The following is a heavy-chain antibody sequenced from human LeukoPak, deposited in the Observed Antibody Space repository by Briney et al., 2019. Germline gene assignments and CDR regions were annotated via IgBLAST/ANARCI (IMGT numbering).Heavy chain of an antibody. CDR1: GGSFSGYY. CDR3: ARASFGSLWYFDL. J-gene: IGHJ2*01. Sequence: SSETLSLTCAVYGGSFSGYYWSWIRQPPGKGQEWIGEINHSGSTNYNPSLKSRVTISVDTSKNQFSLKLSSVTAADTAVYYCARASFGSLWYFDLWGRGTLVTVSS. V-gene: IGHV4-34*01. CDR2: INHSGST. D-gene: IGHD3-16*01.